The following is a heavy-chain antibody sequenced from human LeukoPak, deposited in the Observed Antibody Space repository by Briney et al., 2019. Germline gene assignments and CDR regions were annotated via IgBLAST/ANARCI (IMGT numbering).Heavy chain of an antibody. CDR1: GFTFSTSE. J-gene: IGHJ4*02. V-gene: IGHV3-48*03. CDR3: ARFDY. Sequence: GGSLRLSCAVSGFTFSTSEMHWVRQAPGKGLEWVSYISVSSNTIYYADSVKGRFTISRDNAKNSLYLQMNSLRAEDTAVYYCARFDYWGQGTLVTVSS. CDR2: ISVSSNTI.